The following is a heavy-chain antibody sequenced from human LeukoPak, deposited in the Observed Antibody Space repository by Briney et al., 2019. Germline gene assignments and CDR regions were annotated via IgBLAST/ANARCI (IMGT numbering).Heavy chain of an antibody. CDR2: INWNSGSM. V-gene: IGHV3-9*01. J-gene: IGHJ6*03. CDR3: AKDVTGSYYYYMDV. CDR1: GLNIDDYA. D-gene: IGHD2-21*02. Sequence: GGSLRLSCAASGLNIDDYAMPWVRQAPGKGLERVSGINWNSGSMGYANSVKGRFTISRDNAKNSLYLQMNSLRAEDRALYYCAKDVTGSYYYYMDVWGEGTTVTVSS.